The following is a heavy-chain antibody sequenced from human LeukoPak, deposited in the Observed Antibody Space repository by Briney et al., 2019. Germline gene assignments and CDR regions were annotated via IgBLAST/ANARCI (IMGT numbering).Heavy chain of an antibody. CDR2: TDGRST. Sequence: PGGSLRLSCAASGFLFGKSWMHWVRQAPGKSLVWVSRTDGRSTTYADSVKGRFSVSMDNAQNTLYLQMNSLRAEDTAVYYCARDDYNRLWGQGTLVTVSS. J-gene: IGHJ4*02. CDR1: GFLFGKSW. D-gene: IGHD1-14*01. CDR3: ARDDYNRL. V-gene: IGHV3-74*01.